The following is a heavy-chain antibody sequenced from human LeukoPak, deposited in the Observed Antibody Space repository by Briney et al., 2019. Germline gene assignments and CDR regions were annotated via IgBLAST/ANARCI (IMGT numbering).Heavy chain of an antibody. CDR3: ARWFYGHDYNWFDP. D-gene: IGHD3-10*01. CDR1: GGSFSGYY. CDR2: IGDGGST. J-gene: IGHJ5*02. V-gene: IGHV4-34*01. Sequence: SETLSLTCAVHGGSFSGYYWSWIRQSPEKGLEWIGEIGDGGSTNYNPSLKSRVTMSVDMSKDQFSLRLNSVTAADAAVYYCARWFYGHDYNWFDPWGQGTLVTVSS.